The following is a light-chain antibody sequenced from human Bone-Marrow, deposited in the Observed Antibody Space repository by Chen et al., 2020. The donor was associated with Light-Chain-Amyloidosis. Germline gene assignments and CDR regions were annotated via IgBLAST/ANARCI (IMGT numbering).Light chain of an antibody. CDR1: GSNIGAGYD. CDR2: GNS. J-gene: IGLJ3*02. V-gene: IGLV1-40*01. Sequence: QPVLTQPPSVSGAPGQRVTISCPGSGSNIGAGYDVHWYQQLPGTAPKLLSYGNSNRPSGVPDRFSGSKSGTSASLAITGLQAEDEADYYCQSYDSSLSGVFGGGTKLTVL. CDR3: QSYDSSLSGV.